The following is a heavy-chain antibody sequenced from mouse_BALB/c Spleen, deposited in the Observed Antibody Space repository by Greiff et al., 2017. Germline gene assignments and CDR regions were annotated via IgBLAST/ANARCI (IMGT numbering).Heavy chain of an antibody. D-gene: IGHD2-4*01. CDR3: ARHGDDYDYFDY. Sequence: VQLKESGGDLVKPGGSLKLSCAASGFTFSSYGMSWVRQTPDKRLEWVATISSGGSYTYYPDSVKGRFTISRDNAKNTLYLQMSSLKSEDTAMYYCARHGDDYDYFDYWGQGTTLTGSS. CDR1: GFTFSSYG. CDR2: ISSGGSYT. J-gene: IGHJ2*01. V-gene: IGHV5-6*01.